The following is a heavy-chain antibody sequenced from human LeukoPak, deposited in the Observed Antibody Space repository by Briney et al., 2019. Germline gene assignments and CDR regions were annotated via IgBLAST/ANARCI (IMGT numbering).Heavy chain of an antibody. CDR2: INPSGGST. V-gene: IGHV1-46*01. J-gene: IGHJ3*02. D-gene: IGHD2-2*01. Sequence: ASVKVSCKSSAYTFTSNYMHLMRQPPAQGLEWMGIINPSGGSTSYAQKFQGRVTMTGDTSTSTVYMELSSLRSEDTAVYYCARGLIVAAINAFDIWGQGTMVTVSS. CDR3: ARGLIVAAINAFDI. CDR1: AYTFTSNY.